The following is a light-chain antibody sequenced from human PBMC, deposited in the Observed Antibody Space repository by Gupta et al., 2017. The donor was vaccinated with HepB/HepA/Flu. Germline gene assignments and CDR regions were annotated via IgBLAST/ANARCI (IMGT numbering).Light chain of an antibody. J-gene: IGKJ2*01. CDR2: DAT. CDR1: QDINYY. CDR3: QQYENLPYT. Sequence: DIQMTQSPSSLSASVGDRVTITCQASQDINYYLIWYKHKTGKAPKLLIYDATNLETRVASRFTGSGSGTDCTLTISSLQPEEIATYYCQQYENLPYTFGQGTKVEMK. V-gene: IGKV1-33*01.